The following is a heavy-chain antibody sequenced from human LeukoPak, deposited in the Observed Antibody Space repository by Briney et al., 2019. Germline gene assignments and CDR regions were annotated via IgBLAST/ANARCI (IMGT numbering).Heavy chain of an antibody. Sequence: SVKVSCKASGGTISSYAISWVRQAPGQGLEWMGGIIPIFGTANYAQKFQGRVTITADKSTSTAYMELSSLRSEDTAVYYCARGYCSSTSCYLDYWGQGTLVTVSS. CDR2: IIPIFGTA. V-gene: IGHV1-69*06. CDR1: GGTISSYA. CDR3: ARGYCSSTSCYLDY. J-gene: IGHJ4*02. D-gene: IGHD2-2*01.